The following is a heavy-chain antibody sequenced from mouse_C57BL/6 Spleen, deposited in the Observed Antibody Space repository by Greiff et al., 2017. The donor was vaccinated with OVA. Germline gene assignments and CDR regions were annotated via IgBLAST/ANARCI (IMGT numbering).Heavy chain of an antibody. CDR2: IYPRDGST. Sequence: QVQLKESGPELVKPGASVKLSCKASGYTFTSYDINWVKQRPGQGLEWIGWIYPRDGSTKYNEKFKGKATLTVDTSSSTASLELHNLTSEDSAVYFCARSRYGSSYWYFDVWGTGTTVTVSS. D-gene: IGHD1-1*01. CDR1: GYTFTSYD. V-gene: IGHV1-85*01. J-gene: IGHJ1*03. CDR3: ARSRYGSSYWYFDV.